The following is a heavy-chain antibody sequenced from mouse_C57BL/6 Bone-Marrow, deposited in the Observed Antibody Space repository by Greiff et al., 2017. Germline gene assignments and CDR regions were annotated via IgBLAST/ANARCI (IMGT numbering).Heavy chain of an antibody. J-gene: IGHJ3*01. D-gene: IGHD4-1*02. CDR1: GFTFSDYG. V-gene: IGHV5-15*01. Sequence: EVMLVESGGGLVPPGGSLKLSCAASGFTFSDYGMAWVRQAPRKGPEWVAFISNLAYSIYYADPVTGRFTISRENAKHTLSLAMSRLTSEDTAMYYCERANWDGFAYWGQGTLVTVSA. CDR3: ERANWDGFAY. CDR2: ISNLAYSI.